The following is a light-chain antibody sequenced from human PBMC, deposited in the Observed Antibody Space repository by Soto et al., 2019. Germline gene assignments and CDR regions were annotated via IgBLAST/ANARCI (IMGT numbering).Light chain of an antibody. CDR3: QQYGNSAWT. J-gene: IGKJ1*01. CDR2: AAS. V-gene: IGKV3-20*01. Sequence: ESVLTQSPGTLSLSPGERATLSCRASQNVRSPYLAWYQQKPGQALRLLIYAASSRAAGIPDRFSGSGSGTDFTLTISRLEPEDFAVYYCQQYGNSAWTFGQGTKVEIK. CDR1: QNVRSPY.